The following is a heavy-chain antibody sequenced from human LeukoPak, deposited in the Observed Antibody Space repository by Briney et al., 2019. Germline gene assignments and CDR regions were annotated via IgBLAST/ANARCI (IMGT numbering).Heavy chain of an antibody. D-gene: IGHD3-3*01. CDR3: ARGSLRSRFHYYYWMDV. V-gene: IGHV3-9*01. CDR2: ITWNSHDI. Sequence: GGSLRLSCAASGFTFSDYGMHWVRQPPGKGLEWVSSITWNSHDIGYSDPVKGRFTISRDSAGNSLYLHLNSLRPDDTAFYYCARGSLRSRFHYYYWMDVWGKGTTVIVSS. CDR1: GFTFSDYG. J-gene: IGHJ6*04.